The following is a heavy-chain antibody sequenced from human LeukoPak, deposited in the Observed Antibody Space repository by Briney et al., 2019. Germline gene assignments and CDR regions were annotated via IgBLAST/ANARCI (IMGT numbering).Heavy chain of an antibody. D-gene: IGHD2-15*01. V-gene: IGHV3-66*01. J-gene: IGHJ3*02. CDR1: GFTVSSNY. CDR2: IYSGGDT. Sequence: GGSLRLSCAASGFTVSSNYMSWVRQAPGEGLEWLSVIYSGGDTYYAHSMKGRLTISRDNSKNTLYLQINNLRAEDTALYYCARTLVGSGLDAFDIWGQGTMVTVS. CDR3: ARTLVGSGLDAFDI.